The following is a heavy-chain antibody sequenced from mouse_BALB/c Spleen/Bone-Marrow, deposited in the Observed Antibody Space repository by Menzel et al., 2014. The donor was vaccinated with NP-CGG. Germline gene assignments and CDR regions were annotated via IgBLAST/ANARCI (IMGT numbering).Heavy chain of an antibody. CDR1: GFTFSSYG. CDR3: ARVWYFDY. Sequence: EVQGVESGGGLVQPGGSLKLSCAASGFTFSSYGMSWVRQTPDKRLELVATINSNGGGTYYPDSVKGRFTISRDNAKNTLYLQMSSLKSEDTAMYYCARVWYFDYWGQGTSLTVSS. CDR2: INSNGGGT. V-gene: IGHV5-6-3*01. J-gene: IGHJ2*03.